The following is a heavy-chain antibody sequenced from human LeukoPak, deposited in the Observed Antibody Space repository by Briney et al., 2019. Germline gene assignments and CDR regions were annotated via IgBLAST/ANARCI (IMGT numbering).Heavy chain of an antibody. D-gene: IGHD2-21*02. CDR2: FNPSGDTT. J-gene: IGHJ4*02. V-gene: IGHV1-46*01. CDR3: ARGSNGGGLLFLSWRLDY. CDR1: GYTFINYY. Sequence: ASVKVSCKASGYTFINYYIHWVRQAPGQGLEWMGIFNPSGDTTSYAQKFQGRVTMTRDMSTSTVYMELSSLRSEDTVVYYCARGSNGGGLLFLSWRLDYWGQGTLVTVSS.